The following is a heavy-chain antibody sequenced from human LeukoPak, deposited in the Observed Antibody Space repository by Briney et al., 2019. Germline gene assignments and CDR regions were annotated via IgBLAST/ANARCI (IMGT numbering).Heavy chain of an antibody. Sequence: GGSLRLSCAASGFIFSSYAMSWVRQAPGKGLEWVSAISGSGGSTYYADSVKGRFTISRDNSKNSLYLQMNSLRVEDTAVYYCARDGRPLDYWGQGTLVTVSS. CDR1: GFIFSSYA. J-gene: IGHJ4*02. CDR3: ARDGRPLDY. CDR2: ISGSGGST. V-gene: IGHV3-23*01.